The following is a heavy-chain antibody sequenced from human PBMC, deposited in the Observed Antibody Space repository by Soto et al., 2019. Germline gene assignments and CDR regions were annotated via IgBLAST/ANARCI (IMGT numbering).Heavy chain of an antibody. CDR1: GYTFTSYG. Sequence: ASVKVSCKASGYTFTSYGISWVRQAPGQGLEWMGWISACNGNTNYSQKLQGRVTITRDTSASTAYMELSSLRSEDTAVYYCASTVTTHFDYWGQGTLVTVSS. CDR2: ISACNGNT. CDR3: ASTVTTHFDY. D-gene: IGHD4-17*01. J-gene: IGHJ4*02. V-gene: IGHV1-18*01.